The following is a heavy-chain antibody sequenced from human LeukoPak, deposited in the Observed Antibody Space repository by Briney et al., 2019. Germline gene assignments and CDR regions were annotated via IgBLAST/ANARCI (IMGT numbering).Heavy chain of an antibody. CDR3: ARESLNYYDSSGYYYSY. V-gene: IGHV1-46*01. CDR2: INPSGGST. D-gene: IGHD3-22*01. CDR1: GYTFTSYY. Sequence: ASVKVSCKASGYTFTSYYMHWVRQARGQGLEWMGRINPSGGSTSYAQKFQGRVTMTRDTSTSTVYMELSSLRSEDTAVYYCARESLNYYDSSGYYYSYWGQGTLVTVSS. J-gene: IGHJ4*02.